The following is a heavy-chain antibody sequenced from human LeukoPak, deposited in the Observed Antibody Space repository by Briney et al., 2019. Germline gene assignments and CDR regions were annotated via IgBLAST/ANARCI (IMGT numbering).Heavy chain of an antibody. CDR1: GLTFSSYG. CDR3: ARENDYALDY. V-gene: IGHV3-33*08. D-gene: IGHD4-17*01. J-gene: IGHJ4*02. CDR2: IRYGGSDN. Sequence: GGSLTLSCAASGLTFSSYGMHWVRQAPGKGLEWVAVIRYGGSDNYYADSVKRRFTISRDNSQHTMHLQMNSLRAKDTPVYYCARENDYALDYWGEGDLVTVSS.